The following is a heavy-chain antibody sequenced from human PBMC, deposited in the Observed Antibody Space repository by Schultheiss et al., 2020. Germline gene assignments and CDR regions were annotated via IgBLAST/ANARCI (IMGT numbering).Heavy chain of an antibody. CDR2: IYSGGST. CDR1: GFTFSSYG. J-gene: IGHJ4*02. D-gene: IGHD4-17*01. CDR3: AKFPIRWLQDAFDY. V-gene: IGHV3-NL1*01. Sequence: GGSLRLSCAASGFTFSSYGMHWVRQAPGKGLEWVSVIYSGGSTYYADSVKGRFTISRHNSKNTLYLQMNSLRAEDTAVYYCAKFPIRWLQDAFDYWGQGTLVTVSS.